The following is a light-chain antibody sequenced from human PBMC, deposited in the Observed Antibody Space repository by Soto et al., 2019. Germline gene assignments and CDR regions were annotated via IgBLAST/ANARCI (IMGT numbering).Light chain of an antibody. CDR1: QSLSSSY. V-gene: IGKV3-20*01. CDR3: QQFATSPLT. CDR2: GAS. J-gene: IGKJ4*01. Sequence: ENVLTQSPGTLSLSPGEGATLSCRASQSLSSSYLAWYQQKPGQAPRLLIYGASSRATGIPDRFSGSGSGTDFTLTISRLEPEDFAVYYCQQFATSPLTFGGGTKVDIK.